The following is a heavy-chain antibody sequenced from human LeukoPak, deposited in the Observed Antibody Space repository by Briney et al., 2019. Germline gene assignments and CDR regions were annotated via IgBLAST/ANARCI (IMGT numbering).Heavy chain of an antibody. J-gene: IGHJ3*02. V-gene: IGHV3-21*01. CDR3: ARSFRLDAFDI. D-gene: IGHD6-13*01. CDR1: GFTFSSYS. CDR2: ISSSSSYI. Sequence: GGSLRLSCAASGFTFSSYSMNWVRQAPGKGLEWVSFISSSSSYIYYADSVKGRFTISRDNAKNSLYLQMKSLRAEDTAVYYCARSFRLDAFDIWGQGTMVTVSS.